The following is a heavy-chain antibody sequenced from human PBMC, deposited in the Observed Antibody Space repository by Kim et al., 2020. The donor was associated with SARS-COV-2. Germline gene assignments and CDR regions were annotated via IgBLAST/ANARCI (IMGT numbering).Heavy chain of an antibody. Sequence: VKGRFTISRDNSKNTLYLQMNSLRDDDTAVYFCARGRFCSSTNCYSYMDVWGKGTTVIVSS. D-gene: IGHD2-2*01. V-gene: IGHV3-30*07. J-gene: IGHJ6*03. CDR3: ARGRFCSSTNCYSYMDV.